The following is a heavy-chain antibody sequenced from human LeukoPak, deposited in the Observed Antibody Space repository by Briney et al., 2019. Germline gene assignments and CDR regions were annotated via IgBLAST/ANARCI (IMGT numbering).Heavy chain of an antibody. J-gene: IGHJ5*02. Sequence: KFQGRVTITRDTSASTAYMELSSLISEDTAVYYCARGFLTGYYRTDTWGQGTLVTVSS. CDR3: ARGFLTGYYRTDT. D-gene: IGHD3-9*01. V-gene: IGHV1-3*01.